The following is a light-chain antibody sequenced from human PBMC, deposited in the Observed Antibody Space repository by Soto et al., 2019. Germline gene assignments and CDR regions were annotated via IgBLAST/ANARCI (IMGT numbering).Light chain of an antibody. Sequence: DVVMTQSPLSLSVTLGQPASISCRSSLSLVYSDGNTYLNWFQQRPGQSPRRLIYKVSNRDSGVPDRFSGSGSGTDFTLKISRVEAEDVGVYYCMQGTHWPLTFGQGTKLEIK. CDR3: MQGTHWPLT. V-gene: IGKV2-30*01. CDR2: KVS. J-gene: IGKJ2*01. CDR1: LSLVYSDGNTY.